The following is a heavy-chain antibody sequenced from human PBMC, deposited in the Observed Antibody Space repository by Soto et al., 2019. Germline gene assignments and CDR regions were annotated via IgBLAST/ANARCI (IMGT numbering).Heavy chain of an antibody. CDR3: ARELWFGVSADWFDP. J-gene: IGHJ5*02. Sequence: SQTLSLTFAISGDSVSSNSAAWNCISQSPSRGLEWLGRTYYRSKLYNDYAVSVKSRITINPDTSKNQFSLQLISVTPEDTAVYYCARELWFGVSADWFDPWGQGTPVTVSS. CDR2: TYYRSKLYN. V-gene: IGHV6-1*01. CDR1: GDSVSSNSAA. D-gene: IGHD3-10*01.